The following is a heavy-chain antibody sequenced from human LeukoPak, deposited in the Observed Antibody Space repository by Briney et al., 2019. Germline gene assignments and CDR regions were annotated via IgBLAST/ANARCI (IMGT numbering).Heavy chain of an antibody. CDR1: GFTFSKYA. V-gene: IGHV3-23*01. J-gene: IGHJ6*03. CDR2: ISSSTLKI. CDR3: AKAARDDGSGSYYNLYYYYYMDV. Sequence: GGSLRLSCAASGFTFSKYAMTWVRQAPGKGLEWVSAISSSTLKIYYADSVKGRFTISRDNSKNTLYLQMNSLRAEDTAVYYCAKAARDDGSGSYYNLYYYYYMDVWGKGTTVTISS. D-gene: IGHD3-10*01.